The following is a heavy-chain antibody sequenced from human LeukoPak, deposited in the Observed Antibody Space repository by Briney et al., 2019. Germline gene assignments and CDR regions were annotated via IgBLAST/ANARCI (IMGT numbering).Heavy chain of an antibody. Sequence: GASVKVSCKASGYTFTSYYMHWVRQAPGQGLEWMGIINPSGGSTSYAQKFQGRVTMTRDMSTSTVYMELSSLRSEDTAVYYCARAGNSYDFWSGYYIFRRSDTQEGGFNWFDPWGQGTLVTVSS. V-gene: IGHV1-46*01. D-gene: IGHD3-3*01. CDR2: INPSGGST. CDR1: GYTFTSYY. CDR3: ARAGNSYDFWSGYYIFRRSDTQEGGFNWFDP. J-gene: IGHJ5*02.